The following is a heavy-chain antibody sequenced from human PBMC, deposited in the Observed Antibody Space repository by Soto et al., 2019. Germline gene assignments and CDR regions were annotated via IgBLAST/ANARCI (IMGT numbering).Heavy chain of an antibody. CDR2: ISGSGGST. CDR3: TTSHYDILTGYYTTNYYYGMDV. J-gene: IGHJ6*02. D-gene: IGHD3-9*01. Sequence: GGSLRLSCAASGFTFSSYAVSWVRQAPGKGLEWVSAISGSGGSTYYADSVKGRFTISRDNSKNTLYLQMNSLRAEDTAVYYCTTSHYDILTGYYTTNYYYGMDVWGQGTTVTVSS. CDR1: GFTFSSYA. V-gene: IGHV3-23*01.